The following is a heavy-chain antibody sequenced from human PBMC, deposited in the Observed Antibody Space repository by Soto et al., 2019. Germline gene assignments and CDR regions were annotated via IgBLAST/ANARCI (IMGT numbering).Heavy chain of an antibody. Sequence: SVMVSCKASGDTFTNYWIHWVRQAPGQGLEWMGVIDPSGTSTSYAQKFQVRVTMTRDTSTSTVYMQLSSLRSEDTALYYCAQSGSFHTNYFDPWGQGTLVTVSS. D-gene: IGHD3-10*01. CDR3: AQSGSFHTNYFDP. CDR1: GDTFTNYW. V-gene: IGHV1-46*01. J-gene: IGHJ5*02. CDR2: IDPSGTST.